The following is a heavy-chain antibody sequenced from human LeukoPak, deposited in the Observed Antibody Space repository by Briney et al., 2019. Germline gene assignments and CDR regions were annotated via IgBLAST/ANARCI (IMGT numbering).Heavy chain of an antibody. D-gene: IGHD3-10*01. J-gene: IGHJ4*02. CDR3: ARAPSRLYGSGSHFPYYFDY. CDR2: IKQDGSEK. CDR1: GFTFSSYW. V-gene: IGHV3-7*01. Sequence: GGSLRLFCAASGFTFSSYWMSWVRQAPGKGLEWVANIKQDGSEKYYVDSVKGRFTISRDNAKNSLYLQMNSLRAEDTAVYYCARAPSRLYGSGSHFPYYFDYWGQGTLVTVSS.